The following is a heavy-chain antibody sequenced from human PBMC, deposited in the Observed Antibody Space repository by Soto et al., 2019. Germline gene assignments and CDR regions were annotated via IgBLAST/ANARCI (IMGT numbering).Heavy chain of an antibody. CDR3: ARDSGNRPPRGVVVPAAISYYYYGMDV. D-gene: IGHD2-2*02. CDR1: GFTFSSYA. J-gene: IGHJ6*02. CDR2: ISYDGSNK. V-gene: IGHV3-30-3*01. Sequence: GGSLRLSCAASGFTFSSYAMHWVRQAPGKGLEWVAVISYDGSNKYYADSVKGRFTISRDNSKNTLYLQMNSLRAEDTAVYYCARDSGNRPPRGVVVPAAISYYYYGMDVWGQGTTVTVSS.